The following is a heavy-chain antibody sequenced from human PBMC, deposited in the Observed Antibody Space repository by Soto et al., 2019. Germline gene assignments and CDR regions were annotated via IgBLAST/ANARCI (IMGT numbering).Heavy chain of an antibody. CDR1: EFTFSRYP. CDR3: ANSVLYGDYMSAGDS. D-gene: IGHD4-17*01. Sequence: GGALRLSFPASEFTFSRYPMQWVRQAPSKRQERVAAISYNGSNNYYADSVKGRFTISRDNSKNTLSLQMNSLRAEDTAIYYCANSVLYGDYMSAGDSWCLGTLVSVSS. V-gene: IGHV3-30*07. J-gene: IGHJ4*02. CDR2: ISYNGSNN.